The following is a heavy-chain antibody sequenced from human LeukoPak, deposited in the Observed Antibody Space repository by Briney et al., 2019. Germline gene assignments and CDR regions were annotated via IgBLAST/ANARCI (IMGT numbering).Heavy chain of an antibody. CDR1: GYTFIGYY. V-gene: IGHV1-69*13. D-gene: IGHD3-10*01. CDR2: IITIFGTA. CDR3: ASRAVRGVIRHYYYYGMDV. Sequence: SVKVSCKASGYTFIGYYMHWVRQAPGQGLEWMGGIITIFGTANYAQKFQGRVTITADESTSTAYMELSSLRSEDTAVYYCASRAVRGVIRHYYYYGMDVWGQGTTVTVS. J-gene: IGHJ6*02.